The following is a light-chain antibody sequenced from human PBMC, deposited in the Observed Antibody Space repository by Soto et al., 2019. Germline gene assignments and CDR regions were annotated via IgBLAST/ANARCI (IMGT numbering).Light chain of an antibody. J-gene: IGKJ1*01. CDR1: QSVSSN. Sequence: IVMKQSPVTLSLSPLEITTLSFRASQSVSSNLAWYQQRPGQAPRLLIYDASKRATGIPARFGGSGFGTDYTLTISSLETEDFAVYYCQQSTKWRTFGQGTKVDIK. CDR3: QQSTKWRT. V-gene: IGKV3-11*01. CDR2: DAS.